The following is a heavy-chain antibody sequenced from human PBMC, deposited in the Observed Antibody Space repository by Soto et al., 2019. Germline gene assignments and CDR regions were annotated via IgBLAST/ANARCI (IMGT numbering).Heavy chain of an antibody. J-gene: IGHJ4*02. CDR2: MNPNSGNT. D-gene: IGHD5-12*01. CDR3: ARERRDGYDN. Sequence: QVQLVQSGAEVKKPGASVKVSCKASGYTFTSYDISWVRQATGQGLEWMGWMNPNSGNTAYAQKFQGRVTMTSNTSRSTAYMELSSLRSDDTAVYYCARERRDGYDNWGEGTLVTVSS. V-gene: IGHV1-8*01. CDR1: GYTFTSYD.